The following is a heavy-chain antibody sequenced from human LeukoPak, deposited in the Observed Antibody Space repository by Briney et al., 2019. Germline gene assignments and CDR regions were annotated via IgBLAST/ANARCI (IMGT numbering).Heavy chain of an antibody. J-gene: IGHJ5*02. Sequence: SETLSLTCAVYGGSFSGYYWSWIRQSPGKGLEWIGEINHSGSTNYNPSLKSRVTISVDTSKNQFSLKLSSVTAADTAVYYCARVVLLWFGEAYNWFDPWGQGTLVTVSS. CDR2: INHSGST. CDR3: ARVVLLWFGEAYNWFDP. V-gene: IGHV4-34*01. CDR1: GGSFSGYY. D-gene: IGHD3-10*01.